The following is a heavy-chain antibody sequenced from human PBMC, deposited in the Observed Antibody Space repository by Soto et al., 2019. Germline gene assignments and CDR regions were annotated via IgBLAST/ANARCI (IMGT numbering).Heavy chain of an antibody. CDR3: ARTITGYFWAGAY. J-gene: IGHJ4*02. CDR2: IWYDGSNK. Sequence: GGSLRLSCAASGFTFSSYGMHWVRQAPGKGLEWVAVIWYDGSNKYYADSVKGRFTISRDNSKNTLYLQMNSLRAEDTAVYYCARTITGYFWAGAYWGQGTPVTVSS. CDR1: GFTFSSYG. V-gene: IGHV3-33*01. D-gene: IGHD2-21*01.